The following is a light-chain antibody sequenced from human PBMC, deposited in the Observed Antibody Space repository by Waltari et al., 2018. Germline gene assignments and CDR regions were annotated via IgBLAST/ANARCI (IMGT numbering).Light chain of an antibody. J-gene: IGKJ1*01. CDR1: QSDSRAF. CDR3: QHYVSLPGT. V-gene: IGKV3-20*01. Sequence: EIVLTQSPGTLSLSPGERATLSCRASQSDSRAFAWYQQTPGQAHRLLISGASNRATGMPDRFSGIGSGTDVSLIISRLEPEDFAVDYCQHYVSLPGTFGQGTKGEIK. CDR2: GAS.